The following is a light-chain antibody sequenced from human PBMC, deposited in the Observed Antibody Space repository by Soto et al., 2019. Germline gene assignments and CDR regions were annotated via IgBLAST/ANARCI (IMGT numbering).Light chain of an antibody. J-gene: IGKJ1*01. Sequence: DIQMTQSPSSLSASVGDRVTITCRASQGISKYLAWYQQKPEKVPKLLIYAASTLQSGVPSRFSGSGSGTDFTLAISSLQPEDVATYYCQKYNSAPHTFGRGTKVEIK. CDR1: QGISKY. CDR3: QKYNSAPHT. V-gene: IGKV1-27*01. CDR2: AAS.